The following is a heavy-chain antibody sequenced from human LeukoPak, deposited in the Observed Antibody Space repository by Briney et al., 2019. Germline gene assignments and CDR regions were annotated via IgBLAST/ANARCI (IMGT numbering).Heavy chain of an antibody. CDR3: ARVSPYGSGSCLDN. CDR1: GFTFSSYG. V-gene: IGHV3-21*01. J-gene: IGHJ4*02. CDR2: ISSSGSYI. Sequence: GGFLRLSCAASGFTFSSYGMSWVRQAPGRGLEWVSSISSSGSYIFYADSMKGRFTISRDNAKNSLYLQMNSLRAEDTAVYYCARVSPYGSGSCLDNWGQGTLVTVSS. D-gene: IGHD3-10*01.